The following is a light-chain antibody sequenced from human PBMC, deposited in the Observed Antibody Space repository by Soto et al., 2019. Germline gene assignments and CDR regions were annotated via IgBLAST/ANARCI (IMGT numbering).Light chain of an antibody. J-gene: IGKJ2*01. Sequence: EIVLTQSPGTLSLSPGERGTLSCRASQSVSSNYLAWYQQIPGQAPRLLIYGASSRATGIADRFSGSGSGTDFTLTISRLEPEDFAVFYCQQHGYSPQTFGQGTRLEI. V-gene: IGKV3-20*01. CDR2: GAS. CDR3: QQHGYSPQT. CDR1: QSVSSNY.